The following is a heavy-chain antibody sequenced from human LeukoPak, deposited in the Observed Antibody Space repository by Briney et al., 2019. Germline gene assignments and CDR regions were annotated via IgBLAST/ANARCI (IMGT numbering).Heavy chain of an antibody. V-gene: IGHV3-23*01. CDR3: AKVSPPFYFDY. Sequence: PGGSLRLSCAASGFSFNSAAMTWVRQAAGKGLEWVSLVSSSGANTYYADSVKGRFTISRDNSKNTLYLQMNSLRAEDTAVYYCAKVSPPFYFDYWGQGTLVTVSS. CDR2: VSSSGANT. J-gene: IGHJ4*02. CDR1: GFSFNSAA.